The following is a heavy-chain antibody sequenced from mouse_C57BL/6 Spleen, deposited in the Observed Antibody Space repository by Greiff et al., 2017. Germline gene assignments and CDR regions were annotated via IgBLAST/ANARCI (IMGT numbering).Heavy chain of an antibody. CDR2: ISGGGGNT. D-gene: IGHD1-1*01. V-gene: IGHV5-9*01. CDR1: GFTFSSYT. J-gene: IGHJ2*01. Sequence: EVQRVESGGGLVKPGGSLKLSCAASGFTFSSYTMSWVRQTPEKRLEWVATISGGGGNTYYPDSVKGRFTISRDNAKNTVYLQMSSLRSEDTALYYCARRGYYGSRGNYFDYWGQGTTLTVSS. CDR3: ARRGYYGSRGNYFDY.